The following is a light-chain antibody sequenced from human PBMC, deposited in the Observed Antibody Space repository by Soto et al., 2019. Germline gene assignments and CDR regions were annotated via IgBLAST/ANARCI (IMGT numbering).Light chain of an antibody. CDR1: QSVSSDY. CDR3: QQYGSSGT. V-gene: IGKV3-20*01. J-gene: IGKJ1*01. CDR2: GAS. Sequence: EIVMTQSPATLSVSPGERVTLSCRARQSVSSDYLVWYQQKPGQAPRLLIYGASNRATGIPARFSGSGSGTDFTLTISRLEPEDFAVYYCQQYGSSGTFGQGTKVDIK.